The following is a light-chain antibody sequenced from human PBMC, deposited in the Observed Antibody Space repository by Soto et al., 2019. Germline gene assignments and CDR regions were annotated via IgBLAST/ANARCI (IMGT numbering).Light chain of an antibody. CDR2: GAS. CDR3: QQYNNGTPLT. V-gene: IGKV3-15*01. J-gene: IGKJ4*01. Sequence: EIVMTQSPATLSVSPGERATLSCRASQSVSSNLAWYQQKPGQAPRLLIYGASTRATGIPARFSGSGSGTEFTLTISSLQSEDFAVYSCQQYNNGTPLTGGGGTKVEIK. CDR1: QSVSSN.